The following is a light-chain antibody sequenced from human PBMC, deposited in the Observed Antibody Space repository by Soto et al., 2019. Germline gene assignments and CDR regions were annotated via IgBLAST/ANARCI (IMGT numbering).Light chain of an antibody. V-gene: IGKV1-5*03. Sequence: DIQMTQSPSTLSASVGDRVTITCRASQSISSSLAWYQQRLGKAPKLLIYKASSLQSGVPSRFRGSGSGTEFTLTISGLQPDDFATYFCQQYNTYSWTFGQGTKVEFK. J-gene: IGKJ1*01. CDR2: KAS. CDR1: QSISSS. CDR3: QQYNTYSWT.